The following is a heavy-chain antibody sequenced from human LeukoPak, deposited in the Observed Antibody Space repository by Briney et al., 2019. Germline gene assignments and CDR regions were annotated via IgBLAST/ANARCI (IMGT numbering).Heavy chain of an antibody. Sequence: VASVKVSCKASGGTFSSYAISWVRQAPGQGLEWMGGIIPIFGTANYAQKFQGRVTMPRDTSISTAYMELSRLRSDDTAVYYCARDPRITMSTDYWGQGTLVTVSS. CDR3: ARDPRITMSTDY. D-gene: IGHD3-10*02. CDR2: IIPIFGTA. V-gene: IGHV1-69*05. CDR1: GGTFSSYA. J-gene: IGHJ4*02.